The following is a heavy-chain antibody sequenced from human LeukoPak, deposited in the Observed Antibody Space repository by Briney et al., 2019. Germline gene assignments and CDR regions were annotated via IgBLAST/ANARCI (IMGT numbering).Heavy chain of an antibody. J-gene: IGHJ5*02. CDR2: IYHSGST. V-gene: IGHV4-30-2*01. Sequence: PPQTLSLTCAVSGGSISSGGYSWSWIRQPPGTGLEWIGYIYHSGSTYYNPSLKSRVTISVDRSKNQFSLKLSSVTAADTAVYYCARGGVTTWFDPWGQGTSVTVSS. CDR3: ARGGVTTWFDP. CDR1: GGSISSGGYS. D-gene: IGHD4-17*01.